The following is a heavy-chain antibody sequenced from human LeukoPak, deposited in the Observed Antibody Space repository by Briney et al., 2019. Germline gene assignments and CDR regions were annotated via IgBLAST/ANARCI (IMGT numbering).Heavy chain of an antibody. D-gene: IGHD1-26*01. CDR2: IYYSRST. CDR1: GCSLSSHY. V-gene: IGHV4-59*11. J-gene: IGHJ3*02. Sequence: PSETLSLTCNVSGCSLSSHYWSWVRQPPGKGLGWVGYIYYSRSTNYHPSLKSRVTISVDTSNNQFSLKLSSVTAADTAVYYCARKLVGATENAFDIWGQGTMVTVSS. CDR3: ARKLVGATENAFDI.